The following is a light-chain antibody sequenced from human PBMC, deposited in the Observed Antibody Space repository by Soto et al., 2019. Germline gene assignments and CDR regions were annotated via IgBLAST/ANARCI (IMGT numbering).Light chain of an antibody. CDR1: SSDIGAGYD. V-gene: IGLV1-44*01. Sequence: QSVLTQPPSVSGAPGQRVTISCTGSSSDIGAGYDVHWYQQFPGTAPKLLIYSNNQRPSGVPDRFSGSKSGTSASLAISGLQSEDEADYYCAAWDDSLNDYVFGTGTKVTVL. J-gene: IGLJ1*01. CDR3: AAWDDSLNDYV. CDR2: SNN.